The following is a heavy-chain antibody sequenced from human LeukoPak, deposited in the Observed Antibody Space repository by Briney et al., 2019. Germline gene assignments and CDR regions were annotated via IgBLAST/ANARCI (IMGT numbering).Heavy chain of an antibody. J-gene: IGHJ6*03. Sequence: PGGSLRLSCAASGFTFSGSAMHWVRQASGKGLEWVGRIRSKANSYATAYAASVKGRFTISRDDSKNTAYLQMNSLKTEDTAVYYCTRHPPLKYSSSSNYHMDVWGKGTTVTVSS. CDR1: GFTFSGSA. D-gene: IGHD6-6*01. CDR3: TRHPPLKYSSSSNYHMDV. CDR2: IRSKANSYAT. V-gene: IGHV3-73*01.